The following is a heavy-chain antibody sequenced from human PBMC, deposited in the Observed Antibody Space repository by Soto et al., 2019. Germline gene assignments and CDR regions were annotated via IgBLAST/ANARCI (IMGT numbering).Heavy chain of an antibody. CDR1: GGSFSGYY. CDR2: INYSGST. D-gene: IGHD2-2*01. Sequence: SETLSLTCAVYGGSFSGYYWSWIRQPPGNGLEWIGYINYSGSTNYNPSLKSRVTISVDTSKNQFSLKLSSVTAADTAVYYCARGRGGWFINQLLNAFDILGQGTMVTVSS. J-gene: IGHJ3*02. V-gene: IGHV4-34*01. CDR3: ARGRGGWFINQLLNAFDI.